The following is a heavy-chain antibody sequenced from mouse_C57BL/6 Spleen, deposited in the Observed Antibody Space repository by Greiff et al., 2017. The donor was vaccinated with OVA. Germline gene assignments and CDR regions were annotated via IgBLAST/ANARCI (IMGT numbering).Heavy chain of an antibody. D-gene: IGHD1-1*01. CDR3: ARWDGSSYDWYFDV. J-gene: IGHJ1*03. Sequence: VQLVESGAELVRPGTSVKVSCKASGYAFPNYLLEWVKQRPGQGLEWIGVINPGSGGTNYNEKCKGKATLTADKYSSTAYMQLSSLTSEDSAVYFGARWDGSSYDWYFDVWGTGTTVTVSS. V-gene: IGHV1-54*01. CDR2: INPGSGGT. CDR1: GYAFPNYL.